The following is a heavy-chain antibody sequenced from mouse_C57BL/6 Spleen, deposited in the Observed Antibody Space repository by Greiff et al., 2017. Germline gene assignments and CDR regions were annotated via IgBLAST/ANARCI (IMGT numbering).Heavy chain of an antibody. V-gene: IGHV1-9*01. Sequence: QVQLQQSGAELMKPGASVKLSCKATGYTCTGYGIEWVKQRPGHGLEWIGEILPGSGRTTSNEKFTGKATFTADTSSNTSYIQLSSLTTEDSAIYYCARYTTVDDYWVQGTTLTVSS. CDR1: GYTCTGYG. CDR2: ILPGSGRT. CDR3: ARYTTVDDY. D-gene: IGHD1-1*01. J-gene: IGHJ2*01.